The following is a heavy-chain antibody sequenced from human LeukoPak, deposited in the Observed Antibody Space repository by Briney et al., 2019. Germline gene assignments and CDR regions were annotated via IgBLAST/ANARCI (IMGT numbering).Heavy chain of an antibody. CDR2: ISSSGSTI. CDR1: GFTVSSYE. J-gene: IGHJ6*04. CDR3: AREGYCSSSSCYGAGYYYGMDV. V-gene: IGHV3-48*03. D-gene: IGHD2-2*01. Sequence: GGSLRLSCAASGFTVSSYEINWVRQAPGKGLEWVSYISSSGSTIYYADSVKGRFTISRDNAKNSLYLQMNSLRAEDTAVYYCAREGYCSSSSCYGAGYYYGMDVWGKGTTVTVSS.